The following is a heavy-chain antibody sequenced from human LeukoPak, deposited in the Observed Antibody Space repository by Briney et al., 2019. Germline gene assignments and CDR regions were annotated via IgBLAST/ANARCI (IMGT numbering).Heavy chain of an antibody. CDR1: GFTLSSYA. D-gene: IGHD6-19*01. CDR3: ARDGSSGWYHDAFDI. Sequence: PGGSLRLSCAASGFTLSSYAMSWVRQAPGKGLEWVSSISSGSNYIYYADSVKGRFTISRDNAKNSLYLQMNSLRAEDTAVYYCARDGSSGWYHDAFDIWGQGTMVTVSS. CDR2: ISSGSNYI. J-gene: IGHJ3*02. V-gene: IGHV3-21*01.